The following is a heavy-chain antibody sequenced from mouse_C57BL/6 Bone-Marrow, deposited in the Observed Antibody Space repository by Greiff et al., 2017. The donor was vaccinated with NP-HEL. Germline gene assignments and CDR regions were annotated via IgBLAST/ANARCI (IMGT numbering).Heavy chain of an antibody. J-gene: IGHJ2*01. Sequence: EVQLQQSGPELVKPGASVKISCKASGYTFTDYYMNWVKQSHGKSLEWIGDINPNNGGTSYNQKFKGKATLTVDKSSSTAYMELRSLTSEDSAVYYCARCYYGSRGYFDYWGQGTTLTVSS. CDR1: GYTFTDYY. V-gene: IGHV1-26*01. CDR2: INPNNGGT. D-gene: IGHD1-1*01. CDR3: ARCYYGSRGYFDY.